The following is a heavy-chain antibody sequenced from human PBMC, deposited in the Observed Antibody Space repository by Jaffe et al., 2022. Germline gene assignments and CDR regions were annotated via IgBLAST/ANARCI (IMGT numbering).Heavy chain of an antibody. CDR1: GFTFSSYW. Sequence: EVQLVESGGGLVQPGGSLRLSCAASGFTFSSYWMSWVRQAPGKGLEWVANIKQDGSEKYYVDSVKGRFTISRDNAKNSLYLQMNSLRAEDTAVYYCARVLGTNYYGSGSFNYWYFDLWGRGTLVTVSS. CDR2: IKQDGSEK. D-gene: IGHD3-10*01. V-gene: IGHV3-7*05. CDR3: ARVLGTNYYGSGSFNYWYFDL. J-gene: IGHJ2*01.